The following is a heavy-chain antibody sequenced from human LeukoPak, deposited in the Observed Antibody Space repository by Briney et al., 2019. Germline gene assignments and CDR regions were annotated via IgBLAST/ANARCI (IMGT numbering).Heavy chain of an antibody. CDR2: IKQDGREK. CDR3: AREGGGYYDSSGYYYY. D-gene: IGHD3-22*01. Sequence: GGSLRLSCAASGFSFSSYWMSWVRQAPGKGLEWVANIKQDGREKYYVDSVKGRFTISRDNAKNSLHLQMNSLRAEDTAVQYCAREGGGYYDSSGYYYYWGQGILVTVSS. J-gene: IGHJ4*02. V-gene: IGHV3-7*01. CDR1: GFSFSSYW.